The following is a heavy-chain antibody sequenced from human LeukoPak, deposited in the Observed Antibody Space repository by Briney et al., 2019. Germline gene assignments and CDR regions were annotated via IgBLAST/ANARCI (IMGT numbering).Heavy chain of an antibody. Sequence: GGSLRLSCAASGFTFSSYGMHWVRQAPGKGLEWVAVIWSDGSSKHYGDSVKGRFTISRDNSKNTLYLQMNSLRAEDTAVHHCARGQSPSYYDMDVWGQGTTVTVSS. D-gene: IGHD6-19*01. CDR3: ARGQSPSYYDMDV. CDR2: IWSDGSSK. CDR1: GFTFSSYG. V-gene: IGHV3-33*01. J-gene: IGHJ6*02.